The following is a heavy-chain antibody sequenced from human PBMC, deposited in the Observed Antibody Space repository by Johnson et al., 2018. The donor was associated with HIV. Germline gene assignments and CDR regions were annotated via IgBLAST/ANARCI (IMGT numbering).Heavy chain of an antibody. V-gene: IGHV3-73*02. CDR3: NRQSSLGYPRAFVI. D-gene: IGHD5-18*01. CDR2: IRSKANSYAT. CDR1: GFTFSGSA. J-gene: IGHJ3*02. Sequence: VQLVESGGGLVQPGGSLKLSCAASGFTFSGSAMHWVRQASGKGLEWVGRIRSKANSYATAYAASVKGRFTISRDDSKTTAYLQMNSLKTEDTAVYYCNRQSSLGYPRAFVIWGQGTMVTVSS.